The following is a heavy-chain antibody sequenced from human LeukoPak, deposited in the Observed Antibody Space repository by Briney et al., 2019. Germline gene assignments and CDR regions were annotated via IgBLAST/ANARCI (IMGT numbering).Heavy chain of an antibody. CDR2: INKDGSEK. V-gene: IGHV3-7*01. Sequence: GGSLRLSCAASGFTFSSYWMNWVCQAPGKGLEWVANINKDGSEKYYGDFVNGRFTISRENAKNSVYLQMNNLRAEDTAVYYCAREGEGFIVPVDYWGQGILVTVSS. CDR1: GFTFSSYW. J-gene: IGHJ4*02. D-gene: IGHD2-8*02. CDR3: AREGEGFIVPVDY.